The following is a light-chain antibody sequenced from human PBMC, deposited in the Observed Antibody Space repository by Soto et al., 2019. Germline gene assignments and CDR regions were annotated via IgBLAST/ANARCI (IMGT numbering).Light chain of an antibody. Sequence: EIVMPQSPATLSVSPGEGATLSCRASQSVSRNLAWYQQKPGQALRLLGYGASSRATGIPDRFSGSGSGTDFTLTVSRLEPEDFAVYYGQQYGNSPAITVGQGTRLEIK. CDR3: QQYGNSPAIT. CDR1: QSVSRN. V-gene: IGKV3-20*01. J-gene: IGKJ5*01. CDR2: GAS.